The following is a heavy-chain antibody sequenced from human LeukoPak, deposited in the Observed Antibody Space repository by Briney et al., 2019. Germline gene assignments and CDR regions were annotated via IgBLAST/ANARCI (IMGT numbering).Heavy chain of an antibody. V-gene: IGHV3-23*01. Sequence: GGSLRLSCAASGFTFSSYAMSWVRQAPGKGLEWVSAISGSGGSTYYADSVKGRFTISRDNSKNTLYLQMNSLRAEDMAVYYCAKDTALLWFGELSWAFDYWGQGTLVTVSS. CDR2: ISGSGGST. CDR1: GFTFSSYA. CDR3: AKDTALLWFGELSWAFDY. D-gene: IGHD3-10*01. J-gene: IGHJ4*02.